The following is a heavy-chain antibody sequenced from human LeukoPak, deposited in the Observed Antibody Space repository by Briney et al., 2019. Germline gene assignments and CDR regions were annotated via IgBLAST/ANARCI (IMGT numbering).Heavy chain of an antibody. J-gene: IGHJ5*02. CDR1: GYSISSGYF. V-gene: IGHV4-38-2*02. CDR2: IYHSGST. D-gene: IGHD6-13*01. Sequence: SVTLSLTCTVSGYSISSGYFWGWIRQPPGKGLECIGTIYHSGSTYYNPSLKSRVTISVDTSKNQFSLKLNSVTAADTAVYYCARIYSSSWFLNWFDPWGQGTLVTVSS. CDR3: ARIYSSSWFLNWFDP.